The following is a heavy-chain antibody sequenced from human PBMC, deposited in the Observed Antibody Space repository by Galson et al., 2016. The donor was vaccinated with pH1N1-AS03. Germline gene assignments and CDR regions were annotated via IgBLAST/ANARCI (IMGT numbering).Heavy chain of an antibody. CDR3: VKEDGLGGQRDY. CDR2: IQYDESYK. V-gene: IGHV3-30*02. Sequence: SLRLSCAASGFTFPGYGKHWVRQAPGKGLEWVAFIQYDESYKNYAGSVRGRFTISRDISRSTLFLQMNSLRIDDTAVYFCVKEDGLGGQRDYWGRGTLVTVSS. J-gene: IGHJ4*02. CDR1: GFTFPGYG. D-gene: IGHD2-15*01.